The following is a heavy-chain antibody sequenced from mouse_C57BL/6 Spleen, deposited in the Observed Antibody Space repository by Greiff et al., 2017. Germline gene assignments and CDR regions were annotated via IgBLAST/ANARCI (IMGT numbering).Heavy chain of an antibody. CDR1: GYTFTSYW. CDR3: ARYTTVVANWYFEV. Sequence: QVQLQQPGTELVKPGASVKLSFKASGYTFTSYWMHWVKQRPGQGLEWIGNINPSNGGTNYNEKFKSKATLTVDKSSSTAYMQLSSLTSEDSAVYYCARYTTVVANWYFEVWGTGTTVTVAS. D-gene: IGHD1-1*01. CDR2: INPSNGGT. J-gene: IGHJ1*03. V-gene: IGHV1-53*01.